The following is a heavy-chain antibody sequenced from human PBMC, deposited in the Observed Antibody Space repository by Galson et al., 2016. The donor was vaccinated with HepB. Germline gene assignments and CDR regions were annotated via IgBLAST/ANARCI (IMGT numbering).Heavy chain of an antibody. V-gene: IGHV3-73*01. Sequence: SLRLSCAASGFTFSDSAMHWVRQASGKGLEWVGRIRSKANNYATVYAASVKGRFTISRDDSKNTAYLQMNSLKTEDTAVYYCTRRKGKMYYFDYWGQGTLVTVSS. J-gene: IGHJ4*02. CDR3: TRRKGKMYYFDY. D-gene: IGHD3-16*01. CDR2: IRSKANNYAT. CDR1: GFTFSDSA.